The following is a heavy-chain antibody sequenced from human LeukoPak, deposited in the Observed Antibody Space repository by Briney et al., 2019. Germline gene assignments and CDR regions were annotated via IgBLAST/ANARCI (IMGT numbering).Heavy chain of an antibody. J-gene: IGHJ4*02. CDR3: ARHGQNGDYPLDY. CDR2: ISYSGTT. D-gene: IGHD4-17*01. V-gene: IGHV4-59*08. CDR1: GGSISNYY. Sequence: PSETLSLTCTVTGGSISNYYRSWIRQPPGKGLEWIAYISYSGTTNYNPSLKSRVTISVDTSKNQFSLKLRSVTAADTAIYYCARHGQNGDYPLDYWGQGTLVTVSS.